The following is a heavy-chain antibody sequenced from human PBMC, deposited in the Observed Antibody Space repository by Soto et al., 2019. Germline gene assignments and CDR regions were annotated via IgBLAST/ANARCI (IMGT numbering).Heavy chain of an antibody. CDR3: ATLTGDSRDY. Sequence: GGSLRLSCAASGVTFSSSWMSWVRQAPGKGLEWVANIKQDGSEKYYVDSVKGRFTISRDNAKNSLYLQMNSLRAEDTAVYYCATLTGDSRDYWGQGTLVTVSS. J-gene: IGHJ4*02. CDR2: IKQDGSEK. D-gene: IGHD7-27*01. CDR1: GVTFSSSW. V-gene: IGHV3-7*05.